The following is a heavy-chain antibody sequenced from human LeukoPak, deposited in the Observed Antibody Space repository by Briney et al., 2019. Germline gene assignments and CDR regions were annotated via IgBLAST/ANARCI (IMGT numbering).Heavy chain of an antibody. D-gene: IGHD6-13*01. CDR2: IIPIFGTA. Sequence: SVRVSCKASGGTFSSYAISWVRQAPGQGLEWMGGIIPIFGTANYAQKFQGRVTITTDESTSTAYMELSSLRSEDAAVYYCARTGGHSSSWLDAFDIWGQGTMVTVSS. CDR3: ARTGGHSSSWLDAFDI. J-gene: IGHJ3*02. CDR1: GGTFSSYA. V-gene: IGHV1-69*05.